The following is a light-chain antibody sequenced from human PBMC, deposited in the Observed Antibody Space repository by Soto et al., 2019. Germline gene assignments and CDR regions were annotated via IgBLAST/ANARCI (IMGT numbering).Light chain of an antibody. J-gene: IGKJ3*01. CDR1: QSVSSY. Sequence: DIVLTQSPATLSLSPGERATLSCRASQSVSSYLVWFQQKPGQAPRLLIYDVSTRATGIPARFSGSGSGTDFTLTISSLEPEDFAVYYCQQRSNWPLTFGPGTKVDIK. CDR2: DVS. CDR3: QQRSNWPLT. V-gene: IGKV3-11*01.